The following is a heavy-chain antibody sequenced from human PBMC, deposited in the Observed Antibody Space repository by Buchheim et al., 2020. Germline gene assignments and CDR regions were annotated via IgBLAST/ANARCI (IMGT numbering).Heavy chain of an antibody. Sequence: QVQLQQWGAGLLKPSETLSLTCAVYGGSFSGYYWSWIRQPPGKGLEWIGEINHSGSTNYNPSLKSRVTISVDTSKNQFSLKLSSVTAADTAVYYCARAVTVTRIDYYYYYGMDVWGQGTT. V-gene: IGHV4-34*01. CDR2: INHSGST. D-gene: IGHD4-11*01. J-gene: IGHJ6*02. CDR3: ARAVTVTRIDYYYYYGMDV. CDR1: GGSFSGYY.